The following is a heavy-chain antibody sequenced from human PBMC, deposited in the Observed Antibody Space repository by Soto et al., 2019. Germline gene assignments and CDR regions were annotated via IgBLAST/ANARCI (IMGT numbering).Heavy chain of an antibody. D-gene: IGHD3-10*01. V-gene: IGHV1-18*04. J-gene: IGHJ4*02. CDR2: IAPHSGRT. CDR3: ARAATGSYHSAY. Sequence: QVQLVQSGPEVKKPGASVRVSCMTSGYAFTSYGVNWVRQVPGQGLEWMGWIAPHSGRTTYLPKFQGRVTITADPSTNTAYMELTSLSSDDTGIYFCARAATGSYHSAYWGQVTVVTVSA. CDR1: GYAFTSYG.